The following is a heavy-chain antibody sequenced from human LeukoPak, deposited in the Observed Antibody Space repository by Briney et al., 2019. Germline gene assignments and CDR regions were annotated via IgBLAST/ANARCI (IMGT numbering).Heavy chain of an antibody. D-gene: IGHD2-2*01. CDR1: GFSISSSSYY. CDR3: ARAPLDIVVVPAAMVGWFDP. Sequence: SETLSLTCTVSGFSISSSSYYWGWLRHPPGKGLEWIGSIYYSGSTHYNPSLKTRVTISVDTSKNQVSLKLSSVTAADTAVYYCARAPLDIVVVPAAMVGWFDPWGQGTLVTVSS. V-gene: IGHV4-39*07. CDR2: IYYSGST. J-gene: IGHJ5*02.